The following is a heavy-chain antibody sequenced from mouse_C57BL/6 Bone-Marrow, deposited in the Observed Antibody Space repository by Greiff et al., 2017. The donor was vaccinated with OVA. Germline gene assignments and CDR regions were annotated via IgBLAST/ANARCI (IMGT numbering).Heavy chain of an antibody. CDR3: ARGNYYGLWYFDV. D-gene: IGHD1-1*01. J-gene: IGHJ1*03. V-gene: IGHV1-85*01. Sequence: VNLVESGPELVKPGASVKLSCKASGYTFTSYDINWVKQRPGQGLEWIGWIYPRDGSTKYNEKFKGKATLTVDTSSSTAYMELHSLTSEDSAVYFCARGNYYGLWYFDVWGTGTTVTVSS. CDR1: GYTFTSYD. CDR2: IYPRDGST.